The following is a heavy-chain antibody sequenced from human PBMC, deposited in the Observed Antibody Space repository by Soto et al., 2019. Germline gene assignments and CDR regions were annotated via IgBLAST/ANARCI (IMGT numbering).Heavy chain of an antibody. J-gene: IGHJ4*01. D-gene: IGHD3-16*01. Sequence: GASGKVSCKTSGYTFAAYYIHLVRQAPGQGLEXMXXXFXNXVXSXXXXQQFEGRVTMTRDSSISTAYLELSGLTPDDTAVYYCAKDEGGIFDSWGQGTLVTVS. CDR3: AKDEGGIFDS. CDR2: XFXNXVXS. V-gene: IGHV1-2*02. CDR1: GYTFAAYY.